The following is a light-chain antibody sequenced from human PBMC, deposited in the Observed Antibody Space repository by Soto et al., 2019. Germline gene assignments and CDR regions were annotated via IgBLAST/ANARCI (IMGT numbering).Light chain of an antibody. CDR1: QSVRSNY. CDR3: QQYGSSPLT. Sequence: EIVLTQSPDTLSLSPGERATLSCRASQSVRSNYLAWYQQKPGQAPRFLIYDASSRATGIPDRFSGSGSGTDFTLTISRLEPEDFAVYYWQQYGSSPLTCGGGTKVEIK. V-gene: IGKV3-20*01. J-gene: IGKJ4*01. CDR2: DAS.